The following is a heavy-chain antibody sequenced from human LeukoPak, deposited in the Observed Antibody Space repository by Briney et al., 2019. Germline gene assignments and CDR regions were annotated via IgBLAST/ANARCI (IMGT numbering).Heavy chain of an antibody. CDR3: ARDLGTSGWYTFDF. Sequence: SQTLSLTCAISGDSVSSKNGAWNWIRQSPSRGLEWLGRTYYRSKWYDDYADSVKGRITISPDTSRNQFSLHVYSVTPEDTAVYYCARDLGTSGWYTFDFWGQGTLVTVFS. V-gene: IGHV6-1*01. D-gene: IGHD6-19*01. J-gene: IGHJ4*02. CDR2: TYYRSKWYD. CDR1: GDSVSSKNGA.